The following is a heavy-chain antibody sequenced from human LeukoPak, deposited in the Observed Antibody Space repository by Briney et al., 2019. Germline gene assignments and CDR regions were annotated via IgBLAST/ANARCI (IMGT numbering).Heavy chain of an antibody. CDR2: IYTSGST. CDR3: ARGYGDYARRFDY. D-gene: IGHD4-17*01. V-gene: IGHV4-61*02. CDR1: GGSISSDTYY. J-gene: IGHJ4*02. Sequence: SQTLSLTCTVSGGSISSDTYYWNWIRQPAGKGLEWIGRIYTSGSTNYNPSLKSRVTISVDTSRNQFSLKLSSVTAADTAVYYCARGYGDYARRFDYWGQGPLVTVSP.